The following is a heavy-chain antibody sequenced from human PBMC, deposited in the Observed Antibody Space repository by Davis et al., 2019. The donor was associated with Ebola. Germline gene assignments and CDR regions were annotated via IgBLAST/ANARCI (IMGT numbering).Heavy chain of an antibody. CDR2: IYYSGNT. D-gene: IGHD3-3*01. J-gene: IGHJ5*02. CDR1: GGSISSSVYY. V-gene: IGHV4-39*01. Sequence: GSLRLSCTVSGGSISSSVYYWGWIRQPPGKGLEWIGSIYYSGNTYYSSSLKSRVTISVDTSKNQFSLQLNSVTPEDTAVYYCARAEGLFITIFGVVISTNWFDPWGQGTLVTVSS. CDR3: ARAEGLFITIFGVVISTNWFDP.